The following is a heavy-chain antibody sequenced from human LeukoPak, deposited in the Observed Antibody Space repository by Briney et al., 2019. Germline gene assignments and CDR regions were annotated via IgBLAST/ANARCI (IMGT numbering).Heavy chain of an antibody. D-gene: IGHD1-1*01. J-gene: IGHJ4*02. Sequence: ASVKVPCKASGYAFTGYDMYWVRQAPGQGLEWMGWINPNSGNTNYAQMFQGRVTMTRDTSISTAYMELSRLTSDDTAVYYCARATGWLPFDYWGQGTLVTVSS. V-gene: IGHV1-2*02. CDR1: GYAFTGYD. CDR2: INPNSGNT. CDR3: ARATGWLPFDY.